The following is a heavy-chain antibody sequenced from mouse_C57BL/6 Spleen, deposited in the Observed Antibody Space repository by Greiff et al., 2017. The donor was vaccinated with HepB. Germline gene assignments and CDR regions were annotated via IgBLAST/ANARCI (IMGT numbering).Heavy chain of an antibody. Sequence: EVQRVESGGGLVKPGGSLKLSCAASGFTFSDYGMPWVRQAPEKGLGRVAYISSGSSTTYSADTVKGRFTISRANAKNTLFLQMTSLRSEDTAMYYCARTYYGNSFAYWGQGTLVTVSA. D-gene: IGHD2-10*01. CDR1: GFTFSDYG. J-gene: IGHJ3*01. CDR2: ISSGSSTT. V-gene: IGHV5-17*01. CDR3: ARTYYGNSFAY.